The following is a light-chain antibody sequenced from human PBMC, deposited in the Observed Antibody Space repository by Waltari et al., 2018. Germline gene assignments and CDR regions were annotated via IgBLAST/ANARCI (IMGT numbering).Light chain of an antibody. J-gene: IGLJ1*01. CDR2: GKN. CDR1: SLRSYY. Sequence: SSELTQDPAVSVALGQTVRITCQGDSLRSYYASWYQQKPGQAPVLVIYGKNNRPSGIPDRCAGSSSGNTASLTITGAQAEDEADYYCNSRDSSGNHHYVFGTGTKVTVL. CDR3: NSRDSSGNHHYV. V-gene: IGLV3-19*01.